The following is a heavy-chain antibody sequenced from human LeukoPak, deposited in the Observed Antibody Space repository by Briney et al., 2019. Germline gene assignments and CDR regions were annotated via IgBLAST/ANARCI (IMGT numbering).Heavy chain of an antibody. D-gene: IGHD3-10*01. CDR3: AASGGPINWFDP. CDR1: GGSFSGYY. J-gene: IGHJ5*02. Sequence: SETLSLTCAVYGGSFSGYYWGWIRQPPGKGLQWVGETTHNGYTNYNPALKSRVTISIDTSKNEFSLKVSSVTAADMAIYYCAASGGPINWFDPWGQGTLVTVSS. CDR2: TTHNGYT. V-gene: IGHV4-34*01.